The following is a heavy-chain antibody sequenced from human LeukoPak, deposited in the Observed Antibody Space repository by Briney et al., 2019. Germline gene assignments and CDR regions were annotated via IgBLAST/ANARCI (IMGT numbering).Heavy chain of an antibody. CDR3: TTGPPGGF. D-gene: IGHD6-25*01. Sequence: GGSLRLSCAASGFSFNKEWMSWVRQAPGKGLEWVGHIKDKAYGETMDYATPVKGRFTISRDDSKNTLYLQMNNLDTEDTAVYYCTTGPPGGFWGQGTLVTVSS. CDR1: GFSFNKEW. CDR2: IKDKAYGETM. J-gene: IGHJ4*02. V-gene: IGHV3-15*01.